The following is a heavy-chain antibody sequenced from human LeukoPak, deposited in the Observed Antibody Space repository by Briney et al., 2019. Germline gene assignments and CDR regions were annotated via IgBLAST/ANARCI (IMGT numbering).Heavy chain of an antibody. CDR2: IYYSGNT. Sequence: PSETLSLTCTVSGGSISSSSYNWGWIRQPPGKGLEWIGSIYYSGNTYYNPSLNSRVTISVDTSKNQFSLNLTSVTAADTAVYYCGRHEFADLMVDYWGQGTLVTVSS. CDR1: GGSISSSSYN. D-gene: IGHD5-24*01. J-gene: IGHJ4*02. CDR3: GRHEFADLMVDY. V-gene: IGHV4-39*01.